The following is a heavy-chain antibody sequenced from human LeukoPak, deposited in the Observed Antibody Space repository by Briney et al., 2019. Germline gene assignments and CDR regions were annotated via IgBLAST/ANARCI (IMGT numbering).Heavy chain of an antibody. Sequence: GGSLRLSCAASGFTFSSYAMSWVRQAPGKGLERVSAISGSGGSTYYADSVKGRFTISRDNAKNSLYLQMNSLRVEDTAVYYCARDPGFGEDGYWGQGTLVTVSS. CDR3: ARDPGFGEDGY. J-gene: IGHJ4*02. CDR2: ISGSGGST. V-gene: IGHV3-23*01. CDR1: GFTFSSYA. D-gene: IGHD3-10*01.